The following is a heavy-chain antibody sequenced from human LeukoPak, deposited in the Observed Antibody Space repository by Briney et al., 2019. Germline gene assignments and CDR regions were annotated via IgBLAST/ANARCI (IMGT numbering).Heavy chain of an antibody. Sequence: SETLSLTCAVYGGSFSGYYWSWIRQPPGKGLEWIGEINHSGSTNYNPSLKSRVTISVDTSKNQFSLKLSSVTAADTAVYYCARVRYYGSGSYYTTKYNWFDPWGQGNLVTVSS. CDR1: GGSFSGYY. D-gene: IGHD3-10*01. CDR3: ARVRYYGSGSYYTTKYNWFDP. J-gene: IGHJ5*02. V-gene: IGHV4-34*01. CDR2: INHSGST.